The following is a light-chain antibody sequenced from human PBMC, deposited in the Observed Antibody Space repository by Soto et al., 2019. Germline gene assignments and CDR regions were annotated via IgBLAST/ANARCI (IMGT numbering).Light chain of an antibody. CDR1: QSVSSTY. CDR2: GAS. Sequence: EIVLTQSPGTLSLSPGERATLSCRASQSVSSTYLAWYQQKPGQAPRLVIYGASSRATGIPDRFSGSGSGTDFTLTISRLEPEDFAVYYCQLYGSSPPVITFGGGTKVEIK. CDR3: QLYGSSPPVIT. V-gene: IGKV3-20*01. J-gene: IGKJ4*01.